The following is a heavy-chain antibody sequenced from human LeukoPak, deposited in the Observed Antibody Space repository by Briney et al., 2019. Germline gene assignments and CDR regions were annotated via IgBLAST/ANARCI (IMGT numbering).Heavy chain of an antibody. V-gene: IGHV3-43*02. CDR2: ISGDGGST. CDR3: ANEWFGEPLIFDP. J-gene: IGHJ5*02. CDR1: GFTFDDYA. D-gene: IGHD3-10*01. Sequence: GGSLRLSCAASGFTFDDYAMHWVRQAPGKGLEWVSLISGDGGSTYYADSVKGRFTISRDNSKNSLYLQMNSLRTEDTALYYCANEWFGEPLIFDPWGQGTLVTVSS.